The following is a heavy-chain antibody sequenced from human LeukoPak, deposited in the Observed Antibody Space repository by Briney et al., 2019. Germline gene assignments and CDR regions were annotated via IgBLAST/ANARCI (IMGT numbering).Heavy chain of an antibody. V-gene: IGHV3-23*01. CDR1: GFTFSSYA. D-gene: IGHD6-13*01. Sequence: GSLRLSCAASGFTFSSYAMSWVRQAPGKGLEWVSAISGRGGSTYYADSVKGRFTISRDNSKNTLYLQMNSLRAEDTAVYYCAKGYSSSWYYFDYWGQGTLVTVSS. CDR3: AKGYSSSWYYFDY. J-gene: IGHJ4*02. CDR2: ISGRGGST.